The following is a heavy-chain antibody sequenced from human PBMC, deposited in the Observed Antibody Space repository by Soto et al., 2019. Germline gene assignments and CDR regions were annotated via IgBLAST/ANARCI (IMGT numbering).Heavy chain of an antibody. V-gene: IGHV2-5*02. CDR1: GFSLSTTGVG. J-gene: IGHJ5*02. CDR3: AHRLRDYGLRRERASEFDP. Sequence: QITLKESGPPLVRPTQTLTLTCTFSGFSLSTTGVGVGWIRQPPGKALEWLALIYWDDDKRSSPSLKSRLTAAKDTSKNEVILTQTNTVAVGAATPSSAHRLRDYGLRRERASEFDPWGQGNLVTVPS. CDR2: IYWDDDK. D-gene: IGHD3-10*01.